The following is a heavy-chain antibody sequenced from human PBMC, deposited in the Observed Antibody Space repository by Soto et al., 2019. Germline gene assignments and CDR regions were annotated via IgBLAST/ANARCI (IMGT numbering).Heavy chain of an antibody. Sequence: QVQLQQWGAGLLKPSETLSLTCAVYGGSFSGYYWSWIRQPPGKGLEWIGEINHSGSTNYNPSLKRRVTRSVDTSKNQFSLKLSSVTAADTAVYYCWGDSSSMNSYYGMDVWGQGTTVTVSS. V-gene: IGHV4-34*01. CDR2: INHSGST. CDR1: GGSFSGYY. CDR3: WGDSSSMNSYYGMDV. J-gene: IGHJ6*02. D-gene: IGHD6-6*01.